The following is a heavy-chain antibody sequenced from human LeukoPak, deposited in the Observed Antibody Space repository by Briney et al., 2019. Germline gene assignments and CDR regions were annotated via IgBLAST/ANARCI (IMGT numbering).Heavy chain of an antibody. Sequence: GGPLRLSCAASGFTFSSYGMHWVRQAPGKGLEWVAVISYDGSNKYYADSVKGRFTISRDNSKNTLYLQMNSLRAEDTAVYYCAKSSRRVLRFLVDLDYWGQGTLVTVSS. J-gene: IGHJ4*02. CDR1: GFTFSSYG. D-gene: IGHD3-3*01. CDR3: AKSSRRVLRFLVDLDY. CDR2: ISYDGSNK. V-gene: IGHV3-30*18.